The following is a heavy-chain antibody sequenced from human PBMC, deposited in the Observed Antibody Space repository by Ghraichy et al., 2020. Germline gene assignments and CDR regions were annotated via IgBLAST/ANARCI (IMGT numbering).Heavy chain of an antibody. V-gene: IGHV3-9*01. CDR2: ISWTSGSM. CDR3: TKESVSYSYDHSGNFDY. D-gene: IGHD3-22*01. CDR1: GFAFENYA. Sequence: GGSLRLSCEASGFAFENYAMNWVRQAPGKALEWVSCISWTSGSMAYADSVKGRFIIYRDNAKNSLYLQMNSLRPEDTAFYYCTKESVSYSYDHSGNFDYWVQGTLVTVSS. J-gene: IGHJ4*02.